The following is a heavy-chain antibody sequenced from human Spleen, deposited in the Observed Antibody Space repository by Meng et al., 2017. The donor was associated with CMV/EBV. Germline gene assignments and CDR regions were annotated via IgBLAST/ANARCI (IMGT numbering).Heavy chain of an antibody. CDR2: IHHRGST. CDR1: GGSFSALY. Sequence: LRLSCVVYGGSFSALYRSWVRQPPGKGLEWIGEIHHRGSTNYHPSLKSRVTISVDTSKNQSSLKLSSVAAADPAVYYCARARHDWLSGVDYWGQGTLVTVSS. J-gene: IGHJ4*02. D-gene: IGHD3-3*01. CDR3: ARARHDWLSGVDY. V-gene: IGHV4-34*01.